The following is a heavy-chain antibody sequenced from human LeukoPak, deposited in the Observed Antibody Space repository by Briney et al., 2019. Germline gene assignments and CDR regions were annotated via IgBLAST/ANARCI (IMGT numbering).Heavy chain of an antibody. D-gene: IGHD3-10*01. CDR3: AKGTMVRGFDY. CDR1: GFTFSSYN. V-gene: IGHV3-21*04. CDR2: ISSTSSYI. Sequence: GGSLRLSCAASGFTFSSYNMNWVRQAPGKGLEWVSSISSTSSYINYADSVKGRFTISRDKAKNSLYLQMNSLRAEDTAVYYCAKGTMVRGFDYWGQGTLVTVSS. J-gene: IGHJ4*02.